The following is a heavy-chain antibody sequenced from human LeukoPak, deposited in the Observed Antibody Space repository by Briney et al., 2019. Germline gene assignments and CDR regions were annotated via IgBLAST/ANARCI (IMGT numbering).Heavy chain of an antibody. CDR3: ARGPPQLRNFDY. CDR2: INHSGST. D-gene: IGHD5-24*01. CDR1: GGSFSGYY. V-gene: IGHV4-34*01. Sequence: PSETLSLTCAVYGGSFSGYYWSWIRQPPGKGLEWIGEINHSGSTNYNPSLKSRVTISVDTSKNQFSLKLSSVTAADTAVYYCARGPPQLRNFDYWGQGTLVTVSS. J-gene: IGHJ4*02.